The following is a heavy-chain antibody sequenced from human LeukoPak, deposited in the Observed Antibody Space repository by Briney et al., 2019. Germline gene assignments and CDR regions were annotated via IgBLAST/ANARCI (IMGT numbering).Heavy chain of an antibody. CDR1: GFTFGDYL. Sequence: GGSLRLSCTASGFTFGDYLMSWFRQAPGKGLEWIGFISGGTTEYAAYAKGRFTISRDDSTSIAYLQMNSLTTEDTAVYYCSRGSGWLPVYWGQGTLVTVSS. V-gene: IGHV3-49*03. CDR3: SRGSGWLPVY. J-gene: IGHJ4*02. CDR2: ISGGTT. D-gene: IGHD6-19*01.